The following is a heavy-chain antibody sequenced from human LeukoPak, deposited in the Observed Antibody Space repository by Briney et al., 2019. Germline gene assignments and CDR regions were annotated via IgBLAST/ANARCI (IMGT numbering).Heavy chain of an antibody. Sequence: GASVTVSCTASGYTFTGYYMHWVRQAPGPGLAWMGWINPNSGGTNYAQKFHGRVTMTRDTSISTAYMELSRLRSDDTAVYYCARVAGSIPGPSWGQGTLVTVSS. V-gene: IGHV1-2*02. CDR1: GYTFTGYY. CDR2: INPNSGGT. CDR3: ARVAGSIPGPS. D-gene: IGHD1-26*01. J-gene: IGHJ4*02.